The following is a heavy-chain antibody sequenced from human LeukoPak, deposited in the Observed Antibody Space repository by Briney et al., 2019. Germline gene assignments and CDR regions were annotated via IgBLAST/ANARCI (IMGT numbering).Heavy chain of an antibody. CDR1: GYSFPSYW. V-gene: IGHV5-51*01. Sequence: GESLKISCKGFGYSFPSYWIGWVRQMPGKGLEWMGIIYPGDSDTKYSPSFQGQVTISADKSISTANLQWSSLKTSDTAMYYCARWGDDSSGYYPIDYWGQGTLVTVSS. CDR3: ARWGDDSSGYYPIDY. D-gene: IGHD3-22*01. CDR2: IYPGDSDT. J-gene: IGHJ4*02.